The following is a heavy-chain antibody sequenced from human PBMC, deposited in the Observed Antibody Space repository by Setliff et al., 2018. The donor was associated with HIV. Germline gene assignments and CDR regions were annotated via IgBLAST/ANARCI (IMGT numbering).Heavy chain of an antibody. D-gene: IGHD3-3*01. J-gene: IGHJ4*03. CDR3: ARDRALRFSQSPSSHYFDY. V-gene: IGHV4-38-2*01. Sequence: SETLSLTCDVSGYSISSGYFWGWIRQFPGTGLQWIGRVYHGGTTNYNPTLRSRVTISTDASKNQFSLKLKSVSAADTDVYFCARDRALRFSQSPSSHYFDYWGQGTLVTVSS. CDR2: VYHGGTT. CDR1: GYSISSGYF.